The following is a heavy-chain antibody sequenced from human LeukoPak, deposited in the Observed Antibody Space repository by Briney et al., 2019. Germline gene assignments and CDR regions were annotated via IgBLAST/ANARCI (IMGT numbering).Heavy chain of an antibody. D-gene: IGHD2-2*01. CDR1: GHTFTSYG. Sequence: GASVKVSCKASGHTFTSYGISWVRQAPGQGLEWMGWISAYNGNTNYAQKLQGRVTMTTDTSTSTPYMELRSLRSDDTAVYYCARDQDCSSTSCYTYYFDYWGQGTLVTVSS. CDR3: ARDQDCSSTSCYTYYFDY. V-gene: IGHV1-18*01. J-gene: IGHJ4*02. CDR2: ISAYNGNT.